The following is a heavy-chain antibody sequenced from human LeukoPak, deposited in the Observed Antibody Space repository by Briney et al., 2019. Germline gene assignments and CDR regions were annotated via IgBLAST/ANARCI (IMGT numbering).Heavy chain of an antibody. CDR1: GYTFATYG. V-gene: IGHV1-18*01. CDR3: ARDRDCSSTTCLNWLDP. Sequence: ASVKVSCKASGYTFATYGISWVRQAPGQGLEWMGWSSAYNGNTNYAQKLQGRVTMTTDTSTSTAYMELRSLRSDDTAVYYCARDRDCSSTTCLNWLDPWGQGTLVTVSS. J-gene: IGHJ5*02. CDR2: SSAYNGNT. D-gene: IGHD2-2*01.